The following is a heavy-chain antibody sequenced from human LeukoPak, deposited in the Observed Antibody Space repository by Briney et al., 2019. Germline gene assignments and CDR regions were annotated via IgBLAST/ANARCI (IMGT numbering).Heavy chain of an antibody. CDR2: IYYTGST. D-gene: IGHD6-25*01. Sequence: SETLSLPCTVSGDSISHYYWSWIRQPPGKGLEWIGYIYYTGSTKSNPSLKSRVTISVDTSKKQFSLNLSSVTAADTAVYYCARAGWCSSACHFDYWDQGILVTVSS. CDR1: GDSISHYY. CDR3: ARAGWCSSACHFDY. V-gene: IGHV4-59*01. J-gene: IGHJ4*02.